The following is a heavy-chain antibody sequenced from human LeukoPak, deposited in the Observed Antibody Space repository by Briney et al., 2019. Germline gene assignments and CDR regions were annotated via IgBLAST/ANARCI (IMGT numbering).Heavy chain of an antibody. V-gene: IGHV3-23*01. D-gene: IGHD6-13*01. CDR2: ISGSGGNT. CDR3: AKDRDGITAVGRDFDY. J-gene: IGHJ4*02. CDR1: GFTFGSYG. Sequence: GGSLRLSCAASGFTFGSYGMHWVRQAPGKGLEWVSAISGSGGNTYYADSVKGRFTISRDHSKNTLYLQMDSLRAEDTAVYYCAKDRDGITAVGRDFDYWGQGALVTVSS.